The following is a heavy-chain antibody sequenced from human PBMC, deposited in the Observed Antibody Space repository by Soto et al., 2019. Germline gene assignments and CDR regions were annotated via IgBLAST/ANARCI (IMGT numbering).Heavy chain of an antibody. V-gene: IGHV3-7*05. D-gene: IGHD1-26*01. Sequence: HPGVSLRLSCAASGFTFSSYWMSWVRQAPGKGLEWVANIKQDGSEKYYVDSVKGRFTISRDNAKNSLYLQMNSLRAEDTAVYYCARVVHYYHYYGMDVWGQGTTVTVSS. CDR2: IKQDGSEK. CDR3: ARVVHYYHYYGMDV. J-gene: IGHJ6*02. CDR1: GFTFSSYW.